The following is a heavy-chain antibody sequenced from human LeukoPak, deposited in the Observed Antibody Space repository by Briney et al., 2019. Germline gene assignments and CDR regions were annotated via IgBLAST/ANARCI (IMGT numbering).Heavy chain of an antibody. CDR3: ARDLRGARDIVVVPAALGY. Sequence: ASVKVSCKASGYTFTSYYMHWVRQAPGQGLEWMGRINPSGGSTSYAQKFQGRVTMTRDMSTSTVYMELSSLRSEDTAVYYCARDLRGARDIVVVPAALGYWGQGTLVTVSS. CDR2: INPSGGST. D-gene: IGHD2-2*01. V-gene: IGHV1-46*01. J-gene: IGHJ4*02. CDR1: GYTFTSYY.